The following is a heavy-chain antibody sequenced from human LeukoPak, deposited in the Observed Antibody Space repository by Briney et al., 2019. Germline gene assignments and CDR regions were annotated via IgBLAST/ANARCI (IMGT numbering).Heavy chain of an antibody. Sequence: GGSLRLSCAASGFSFSSYVMSWVRQAPGKGLEWVSAISGSGGNTYYADSVKGRFSISRDNSKNTLYLQMNSLRAEDTAVYYCAKDRHSSSWYEFDYWGQGALVSVSS. CDR2: ISGSGGNT. J-gene: IGHJ4*02. D-gene: IGHD6-13*01. CDR1: GFSFSSYV. V-gene: IGHV3-23*01. CDR3: AKDRHSSSWYEFDY.